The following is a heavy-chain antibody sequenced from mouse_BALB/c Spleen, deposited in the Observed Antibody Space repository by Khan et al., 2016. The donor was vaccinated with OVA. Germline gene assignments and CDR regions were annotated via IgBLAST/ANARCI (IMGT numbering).Heavy chain of an antibody. Sequence: QIQLVQSGPELKKPGETVKISCKASGYTFTNYGMNWVKQAPGKGLKWMGWINTYTGEPTYADDFKGRFAFSLETSANTAYLQINNLKNDDTATYFCARSAAYGCFDVWDAGTTVTVSS. CDR1: GYTFTNYG. J-gene: IGHJ1*01. V-gene: IGHV9-3-1*01. CDR2: INTYTGEP. CDR3: ARSAAYGCFDV.